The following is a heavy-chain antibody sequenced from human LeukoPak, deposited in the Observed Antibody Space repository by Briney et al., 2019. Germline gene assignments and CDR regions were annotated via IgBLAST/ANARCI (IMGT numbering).Heavy chain of an antibody. J-gene: IGHJ3*02. CDR2: IYTSEGT. CDR3: ARVYAKGAFDI. D-gene: IGHD2/OR15-2a*01. Sequence: PSETLSLTCTVSGGSISSYYWSWIRQPAGKGLDWIGRIYTSEGTNYSPSLKSRVTMSVDTSKNQFSLKLSSVTAADTAVYYCARVYAKGAFDIWGQGTMVTVSS. CDR1: GGSISSYY. V-gene: IGHV4-4*07.